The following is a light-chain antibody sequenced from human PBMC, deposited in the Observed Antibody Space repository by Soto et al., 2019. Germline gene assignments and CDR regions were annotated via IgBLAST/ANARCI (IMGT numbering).Light chain of an antibody. V-gene: IGLV1-44*01. CDR2: GNN. J-gene: IGLJ3*02. CDR3: AAWDDSLSGPV. CDR1: SSNIGRNT. Sequence: QSVLTQPPSASGTPGQRVTISCSGSSSNIGRNTVNSYQQFPGTAPKLLIYGNNQRPSGVPDRFYGSKSGTSASLAISGLQSEDEADYYCAAWDDSLSGPVFGGGTKVTVL.